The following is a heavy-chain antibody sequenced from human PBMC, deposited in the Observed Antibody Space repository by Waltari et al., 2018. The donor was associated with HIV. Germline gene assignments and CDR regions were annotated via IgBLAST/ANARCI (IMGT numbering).Heavy chain of an antibody. CDR3: ARGSPGSRFSGSDYDY. J-gene: IGHJ4*02. V-gene: IGHV3-33*01. CDR1: GFSFSDYG. D-gene: IGHD1-26*01. CDR2: IWYDGGIK. Sequence: QEHLVESGGGVVQPGRSLRLSCKASGFSFSDYGMHWVRQAQGKGLEWVAVIWYDGGIKYYAESVKGRFIVSRDNSKNILYLEMNSLSAEDTGFYYCARGSPGSRFSGSDYDYWGQGTLVTVSS.